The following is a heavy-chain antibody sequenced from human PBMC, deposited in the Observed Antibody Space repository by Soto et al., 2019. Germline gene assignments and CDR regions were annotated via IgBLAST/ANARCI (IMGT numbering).Heavy chain of an antibody. J-gene: IGHJ4*02. CDR2: IWYDGSNK. V-gene: IGHV3-33*01. CDR3: ARDKGGYYYDSSGYPLDY. D-gene: IGHD3-22*01. Sequence: QVQLVESGGGVVQPGRSLRLSCAASGFTFSSYGMHWVRQAPGKGLEWVAVIWYDGSNKYYADSVKGRFTISRDNSKNTLYLQINSLRAEDTAVYYCARDKGGYYYDSSGYPLDYWGQGTLVTVAS. CDR1: GFTFSSYG.